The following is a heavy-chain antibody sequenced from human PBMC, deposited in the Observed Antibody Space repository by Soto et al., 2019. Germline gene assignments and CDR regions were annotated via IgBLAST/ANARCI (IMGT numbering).Heavy chain of an antibody. V-gene: IGHV3-74*01. CDR3: ARDWSYALNY. CDR2: INSDGTDT. D-gene: IGHD3-16*01. Sequence: LSLSCAASGFTFSSSWMHWVRQAPGKGLVWVSHINSDGTDTNYADSVKGRFTISRDNAKNTVYLQMSSLRAEDTAVYYCARDWSYALNYWGQGSLVTVSS. J-gene: IGHJ4*02. CDR1: GFTFSSSW.